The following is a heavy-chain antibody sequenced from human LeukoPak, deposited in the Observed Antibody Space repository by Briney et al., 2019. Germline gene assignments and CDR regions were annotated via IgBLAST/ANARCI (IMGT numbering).Heavy chain of an antibody. D-gene: IGHD2-2*01. Sequence: PSRTLSLTCAVYGGSFSGYYGSWGRQPARNGVEWRGGFSDSGITNDNPSLKSRVTISVDTSKNQFSLTLSSVTAADTAVYYCARGLYCSSTSCRRFDPWGQGTLVTVSS. J-gene: IGHJ5*02. V-gene: IGHV4-34*01. CDR3: ARGLYCSSTSCRRFDP. CDR2: FSDSGIT. CDR1: GGSFSGYY.